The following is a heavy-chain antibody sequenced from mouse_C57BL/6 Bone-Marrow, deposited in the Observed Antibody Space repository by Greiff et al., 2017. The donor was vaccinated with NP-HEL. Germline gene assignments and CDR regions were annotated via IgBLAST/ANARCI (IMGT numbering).Heavy chain of an antibody. CDR3: AIYSNYGYYFDY. CDR1: GYTFTTYP. J-gene: IGHJ2*01. V-gene: IGHV1-47*01. D-gene: IGHD2-5*01. CDR2: FHPYNDDT. Sequence: QVQLKQSGAELVKPGASVKMSCKASGYTFTTYPIEWMKQNHGKSLEWIGNFHPYNDDTKYNEKFKGKATLTVEKSSSTVYLELSRLTSDDSAVYYCAIYSNYGYYFDYWGQGTTLTVSS.